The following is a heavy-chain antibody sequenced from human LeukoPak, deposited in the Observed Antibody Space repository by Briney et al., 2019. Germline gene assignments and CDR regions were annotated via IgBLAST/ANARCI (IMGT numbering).Heavy chain of an antibody. CDR2: ISYDGSNK. D-gene: IGHD6-19*01. CDR3: ARDTYTSGWYY. Sequence: GKSLRLSCAASVCTFCSYPMHWVRKAPCKGLEWVAVISYDGSNKYYADSVKGRFTISRDNSKNTLYLQMNSLRAEDTAVYYCARDTYTSGWYYWGQGTLVTVSS. J-gene: IGHJ4*02. V-gene: IGHV3-30-3*01. CDR1: VCTFCSYP.